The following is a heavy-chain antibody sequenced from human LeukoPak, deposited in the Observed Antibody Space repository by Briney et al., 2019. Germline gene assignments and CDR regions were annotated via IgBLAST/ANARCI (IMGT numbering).Heavy chain of an antibody. CDR3: ARDLAAGGPCNY. V-gene: IGHV3-7*01. CDR1: GFTFSGYW. D-gene: IGHD6-13*01. Sequence: GGSLRLSCAASGFTFSGYWMSWVRQAPGKGLEWVANIKQDGSEKYYVDSVRGRFTISRDNAKNSLFLQMDSLRVEDTAAYYCARDLAAGGPCNYWGQGTLVTVSS. J-gene: IGHJ4*02. CDR2: IKQDGSEK.